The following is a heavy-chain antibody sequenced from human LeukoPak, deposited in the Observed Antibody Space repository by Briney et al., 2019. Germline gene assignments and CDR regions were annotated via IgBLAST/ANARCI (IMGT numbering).Heavy chain of an antibody. CDR1: GFTFSSYA. Sequence: SGGSLRLSCAASGFTFSSYAMSWVRQAPGKGLECVSTISGTGGTTYYADSVKGRFTISRDNSKSTLYLQMNSLRAEDTAVYYCAKDSDYDFWSGYSSYFDYWGQGTLVTVSS. D-gene: IGHD3-3*01. CDR3: AKDSDYDFWSGYSSYFDY. J-gene: IGHJ4*02. V-gene: IGHV3-23*01. CDR2: ISGTGGTT.